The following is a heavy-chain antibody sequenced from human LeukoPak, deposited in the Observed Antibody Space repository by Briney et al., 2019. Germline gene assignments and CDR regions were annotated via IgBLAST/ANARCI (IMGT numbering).Heavy chain of an antibody. CDR2: INHSGGT. CDR1: GGSFSGYY. CDR3: ARLTEVTYYYDSSGYFDY. J-gene: IGHJ4*02. Sequence: SETLSLTCAVYGGSFSGYYWSWIRQPPGKGLEWIGEINHSGGTNYNPSLKSRVTISVDTSKNQFSLKLSSVTAADTAVYYCARLTEVTYYYDSSGYFDYWGQGTLVTVSS. D-gene: IGHD3-22*01. V-gene: IGHV4-34*01.